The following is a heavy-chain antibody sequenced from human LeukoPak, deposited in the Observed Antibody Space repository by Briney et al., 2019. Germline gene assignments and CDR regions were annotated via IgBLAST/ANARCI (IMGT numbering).Heavy chain of an antibody. CDR2: ISAYNGNT. J-gene: IGHJ4*02. CDR3: ARDRLSGSYYPQGGY. CDR1: GYTFTGYY. Sequence: ASVKVSCKASGYTFTGYYMYWVRQAPGQGLEWMGWISAYNGNTNYAQNFQGRVTMTTDTPTSTAYMELGSLRSDDTAVYYCARDRLSGSYYPQGGYWGQGTLVTVSS. V-gene: IGHV1-18*04. D-gene: IGHD1-26*01.